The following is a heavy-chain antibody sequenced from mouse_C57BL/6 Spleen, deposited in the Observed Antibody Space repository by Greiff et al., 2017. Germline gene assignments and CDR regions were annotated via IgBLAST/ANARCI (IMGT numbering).Heavy chain of an antibody. J-gene: IGHJ2*01. V-gene: IGHV1-50*01. Sequence: QVQLQQPGAELVKPGASVKLSCKASGYTFTSYWMQWVKQRPGQGLEWIGEIDPSDSYTNYNQKFKGKATLTVDTSSSTAYMQLSSLTSEDSAVYYCARKPDDFDYWGQGTTLTVS. CDR3: ARKPDDFDY. CDR2: IDPSDSYT. CDR1: GYTFTSYW.